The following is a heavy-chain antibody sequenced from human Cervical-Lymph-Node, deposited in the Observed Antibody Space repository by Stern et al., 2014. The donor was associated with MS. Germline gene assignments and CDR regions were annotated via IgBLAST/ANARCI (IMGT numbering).Heavy chain of an antibody. D-gene: IGHD2-21*01. CDR3: ARDRALLGVKYFDL. CDR2: IYYSGSA. Sequence: QLQLQESGPGLVKPSQTLSLTCTVSGDSINRGDYYWTWIRQHPVKGLEWIGYIYYSGSAYYNPSLKSRVIMSVDTSKNQFSLKLSSVTAADTAVYYCARDRALLGVKYFDLWGRGTLVTVSS. J-gene: IGHJ2*01. V-gene: IGHV4-31*03. CDR1: GDSINRGDYY.